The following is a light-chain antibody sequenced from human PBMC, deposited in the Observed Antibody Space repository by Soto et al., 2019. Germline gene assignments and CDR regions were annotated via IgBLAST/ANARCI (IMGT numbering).Light chain of an antibody. V-gene: IGKV1-5*03. CDR2: KAS. CDR1: QSIVIW. J-gene: IGKJ1*01. CDR3: QQYNSYPWT. Sequence: DVPMTQSPSTLSASVGDRVTITCRASQSIVIWLAWYQQKPGKAPKLLIYKASNLEGGVPSRFSGSGSGTEFTLTISSLQPDDFATYYCQQYNSYPWTFGQGTKVEIK.